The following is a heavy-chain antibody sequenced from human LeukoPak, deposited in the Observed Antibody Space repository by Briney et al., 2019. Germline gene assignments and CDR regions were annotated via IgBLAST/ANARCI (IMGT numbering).Heavy chain of an antibody. CDR2: ISAYNGNT. CDR3: ARDGAMGIVEVITWFDH. D-gene: IGHD3-22*01. CDR1: GYTFTSYG. V-gene: IGHV1-18*01. J-gene: IGHJ5*02. Sequence: ASVKVSCKASGYTFTSYGISWVRQAPGQGLEWMGWISAYNGNTNYAQKFQGRVTMTTDTSTSTGYMELRSLRSDDTDVYYCARDGAMGIVEVITWFDHWGQGTLVTVSS.